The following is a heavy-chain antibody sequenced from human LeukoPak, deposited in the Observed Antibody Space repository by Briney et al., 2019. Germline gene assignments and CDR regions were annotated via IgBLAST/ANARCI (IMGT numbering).Heavy chain of an antibody. J-gene: IGHJ6*02. CDR2: INHSGST. CDR3: AGVSPYYYYGMDV. D-gene: IGHD3-3*02. CDR1: GGSFSGYH. V-gene: IGHV4-34*01. Sequence: SETLSLTCAVYGGSFSGYHWSWIRQPPGKGLEWIGEINHSGSTNYNPSLKSRVTISVDTSKNQFSLKLSSVTAADTAVYYCAGVSPYYYYGMDVWGQGTTVTVSS.